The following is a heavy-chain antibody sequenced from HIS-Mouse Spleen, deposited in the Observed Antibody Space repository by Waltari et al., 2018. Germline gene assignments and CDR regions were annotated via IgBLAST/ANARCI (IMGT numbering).Heavy chain of an antibody. CDR2: IYYSGST. V-gene: IGHV4-31*03. CDR3: ARAVDTFGGVINWFDP. D-gene: IGHD3-16*01. J-gene: IGHJ5*02. Sequence: QVQLQESGPGLVKPSQTLSLTCTVSGGSISSGGYYWSWIRQHPGKGLEWIGYIYYSGSTYYNPSLKSRVTISVDTSKNQFSLKLSSVTAADTAVYYCARAVDTFGGVINWFDPWGQGTLVTVSS. CDR1: GGSISSGGYY.